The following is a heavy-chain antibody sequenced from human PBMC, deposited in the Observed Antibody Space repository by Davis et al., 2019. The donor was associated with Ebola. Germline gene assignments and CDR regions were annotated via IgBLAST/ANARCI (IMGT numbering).Heavy chain of an antibody. D-gene: IGHD6-19*01. V-gene: IGHV3-33*01. CDR1: GFTFSRYG. Sequence: PGGSLRLSCAASGFTFSRYGMHWVRQAPGKGLEWVAVIWYDGSNEYHTDSVKGRFTISRDNSKNTLFLQMNSLTDEDTAVYYCARSSGWSEFDYWGQGTLVTVSS. J-gene: IGHJ4*02. CDR2: IWYDGSNE. CDR3: ARSSGWSEFDY.